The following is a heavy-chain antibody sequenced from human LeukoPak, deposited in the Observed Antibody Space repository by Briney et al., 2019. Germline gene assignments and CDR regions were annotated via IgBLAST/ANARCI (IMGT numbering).Heavy chain of an antibody. CDR3: ARRSTVTRDVDI. J-gene: IGHJ3*02. V-gene: IGHV3-66*04. CDR1: GFTVSGNY. D-gene: IGHD4-17*01. Sequence: PGGSLRLSCAASGFTVSGNYMIWVRQAPGKGLEWVSVIYSGGDTYYADSVKGRFTISRDNSKNTVYLQVNSLRAEDTAVYYCARRSTVTRDVDIWGQGTMVTVSS. CDR2: IYSGGDT.